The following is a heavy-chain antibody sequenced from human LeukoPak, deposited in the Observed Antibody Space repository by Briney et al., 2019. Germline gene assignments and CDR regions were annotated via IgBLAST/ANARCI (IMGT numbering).Heavy chain of an antibody. V-gene: IGHV1-46*01. CDR3: ARVSGSITIFGGPKAFDI. Sequence: ASVKVSCKASGYTFASYYMHWVRQAPGQGLEWMGIINASGGSTSYAQKFQGRVTMTRDTSTSTVYMELSSLRSEDTAVYYCARVSGSITIFGGPKAFDIWGQGTMVTVSS. J-gene: IGHJ3*02. D-gene: IGHD3-3*01. CDR2: INASGGST. CDR1: GYTFASYY.